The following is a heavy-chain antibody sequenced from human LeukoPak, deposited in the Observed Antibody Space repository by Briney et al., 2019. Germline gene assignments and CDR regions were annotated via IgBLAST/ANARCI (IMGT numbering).Heavy chain of an antibody. Sequence: GRSLRLSCAASGFTFSDYVIHWVRQAPGKGLEWVAVISNDGRRTYYADSLKGRFTISRDNSKNTVYLQVSSLRAEDTAVYYCAREKVGAIDYRGQGTLVTVS. CDR1: GFTFSDYV. V-gene: IGHV3-30*04. D-gene: IGHD1-26*01. J-gene: IGHJ4*02. CDR3: AREKVGAIDY. CDR2: ISNDGRRT.